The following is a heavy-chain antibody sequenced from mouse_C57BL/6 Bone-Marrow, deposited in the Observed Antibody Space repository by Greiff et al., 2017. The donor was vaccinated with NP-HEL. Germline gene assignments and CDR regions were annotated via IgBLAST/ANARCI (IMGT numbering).Heavy chain of an antibody. CDR3: ANYGNYDWYFDV. J-gene: IGHJ1*03. D-gene: IGHD2-1*01. CDR1: GYTFTSYW. Sequence: QVQLQQPGAELVKPGASVKLSCKASGYTFTSYWMQWVKQRPGQGLEWIGEIDPSDSYTNYNQKFKGKATLTVDTSSSTAYMQLSSLTSEDSAVYYCANYGNYDWYFDVWGTGTTVTVSS. CDR2: IDPSDSYT. V-gene: IGHV1-50*01.